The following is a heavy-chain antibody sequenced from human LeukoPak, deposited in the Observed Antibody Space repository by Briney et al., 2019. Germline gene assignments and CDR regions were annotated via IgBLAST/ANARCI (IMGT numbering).Heavy chain of an antibody. V-gene: IGHV3-23*01. CDR3: ARESVTYYYDSSGYYPYNWFDP. CDR1: GFTFSSYG. D-gene: IGHD3-22*01. CDR2: ISGSGGST. Sequence: GGTLRLSCAASGFTFSSYGMSWVRQAPGKGLEWVSAISGSGGSTYYADSVKGRFTISRDNSKNTLYLQMNSLRAEDTAVYYCARESVTYYYDSSGYYPYNWFDPWGQGTLVTVSS. J-gene: IGHJ5*02.